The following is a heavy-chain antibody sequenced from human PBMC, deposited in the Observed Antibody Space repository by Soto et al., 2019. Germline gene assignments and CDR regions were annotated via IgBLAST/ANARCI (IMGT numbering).Heavy chain of an antibody. Sequence: QVQLVESGGGVVQPGRSLRLSCAASGFTFSSYGMHWVRQAPGKGLEWVAVISYDGSNKYYADSVKGRFTISRDNSKNTLYLQMNSLRDEDTAVYYCAKDLGSVADYWGQGTLVTVSS. CDR1: GFTFSSYG. V-gene: IGHV3-30*18. D-gene: IGHD6-19*01. CDR2: ISYDGSNK. CDR3: AKDLGSVADY. J-gene: IGHJ4*02.